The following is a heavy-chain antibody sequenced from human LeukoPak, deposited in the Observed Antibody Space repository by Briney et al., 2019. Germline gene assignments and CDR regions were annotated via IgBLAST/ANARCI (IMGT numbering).Heavy chain of an antibody. V-gene: IGHV1-18*01. CDR3: ARDRDMGSGDFWSGYPLGYYYYMDV. CDR1: GYTFTNYG. CDR2: ISAYNGNT. Sequence: GASVTVSFKASGYTFTNYGISWVRQARGQGLEGMGWISAYNGNTNYAQKLQGRVTMTTDTSTSTAYMELRSLRSDDTVVYYCARDRDMGSGDFWSGYPLGYYYYMDVWGKGTTVTVSS. D-gene: IGHD3-3*01. J-gene: IGHJ6*03.